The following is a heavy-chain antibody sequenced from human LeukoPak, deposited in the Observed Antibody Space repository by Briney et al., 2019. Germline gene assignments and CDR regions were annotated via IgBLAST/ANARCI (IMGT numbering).Heavy chain of an antibody. CDR2: ISSSGSTI. V-gene: IGHV3-48*03. CDR1: GFTFSSYE. CDR3: VREVIYFYGPGSYYDSPDY. J-gene: IGHJ4*02. D-gene: IGHD3-10*01. Sequence: GGSLRLSCAASGFTFSSYEMNWVRQAPGKGLEWVSYISSSGSTIYYADSVKGRFTTSRDNAKNSLYLQMNSLRAEDTALYYCVREVIYFYGPGSYYDSPDYWGQGILVTVSS.